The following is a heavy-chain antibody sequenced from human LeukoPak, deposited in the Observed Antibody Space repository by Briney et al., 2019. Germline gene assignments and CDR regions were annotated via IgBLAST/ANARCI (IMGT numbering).Heavy chain of an antibody. V-gene: IGHV3-7*03. J-gene: IGHJ4*02. CDR1: GFTFSSYE. CDR3: ATYSGAHHKTFDD. D-gene: IGHD1-26*01. Sequence: GGSLRLSCAASGFTFSSYEMNWVRQAPGEGLEWVANIKQDESEKDYVDSVKGRFTISRDNAKNSLYLQMNSLRAEDTALYYCATYSGAHHKTFDDWGQGTLVTVSS. CDR2: IKQDESEK.